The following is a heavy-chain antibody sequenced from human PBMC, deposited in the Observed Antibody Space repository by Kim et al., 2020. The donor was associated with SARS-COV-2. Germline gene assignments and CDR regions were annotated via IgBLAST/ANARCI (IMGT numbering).Heavy chain of an antibody. V-gene: IGHV3-9*01. CDR2: ISWNSGSI. CDR1: GFTFGDYA. D-gene: IGHD6-13*01. Sequence: GGSLRLSCAASGFTFGDYAMHWVRQAPGKGLEWVSGISWNSGSIGYADSVKGRFTISRDNAKNSLYLQMNSLRAEDTALYYCAKDVAAAGTYKHGMDVWGQGTTVTVSS. J-gene: IGHJ6*02. CDR3: AKDVAAAGTYKHGMDV.